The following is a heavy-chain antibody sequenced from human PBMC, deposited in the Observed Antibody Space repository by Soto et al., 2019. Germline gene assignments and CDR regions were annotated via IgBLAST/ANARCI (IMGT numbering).Heavy chain of an antibody. CDR3: ARDGEAADPYYYYGMDV. CDR1: GGTFSSYA. V-gene: IGHV1-69*13. CDR2: IIPIFGTA. J-gene: IGHJ6*02. Sequence: SVKVSCKASGGTFSSYAISRVRQAPGQGLEWMGGIIPIFGTANYAQKFQGRVTITADESTSTAYMELSSLRSEDTAVYYCARDGEAADPYYYYGMDVWGQGTTVTVSS. D-gene: IGHD6-13*01.